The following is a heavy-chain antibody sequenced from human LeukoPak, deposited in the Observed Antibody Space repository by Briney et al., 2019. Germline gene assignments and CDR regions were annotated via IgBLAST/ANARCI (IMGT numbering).Heavy chain of an antibody. CDR3: ARVLKPSIVVVPAAPHYYFDY. D-gene: IGHD2-2*01. J-gene: IGHJ4*02. Sequence: GGSLRLSCAASGFTFSSYSMNWVRQAPGKGLEWVSSISSSSSYIYYADSVKGRFTISRDNAKNSLYLQMNSLRSDDTAVYYCARVLKPSIVVVPAAPHYYFDYWGQGTLVTVSS. CDR2: ISSSSSYI. V-gene: IGHV3-21*04. CDR1: GFTFSSYS.